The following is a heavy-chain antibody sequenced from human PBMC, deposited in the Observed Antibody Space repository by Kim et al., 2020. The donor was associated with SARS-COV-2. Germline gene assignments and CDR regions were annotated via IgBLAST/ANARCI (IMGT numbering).Heavy chain of an antibody. CDR1: GYTFTSYG. Sequence: ASVKVSCKASGYTFTSYGISWVRQAPGQGLEWMGWISAYNGNTNYAQKLQGRVTMTTDTSTSTAYMELRSLRSDDTAVYYCARDVVFWSGYYTNPRGGGAFDIWGQGTMVTVSS. CDR2: ISAYNGNT. CDR3: ARDVVFWSGYYTNPRGGGAFDI. J-gene: IGHJ3*02. V-gene: IGHV1-18*04. D-gene: IGHD3-3*01.